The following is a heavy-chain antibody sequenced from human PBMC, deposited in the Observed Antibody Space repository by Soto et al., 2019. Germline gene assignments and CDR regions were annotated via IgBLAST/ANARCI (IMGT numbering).Heavy chain of an antibody. D-gene: IGHD3-10*01. J-gene: IGHJ4*02. CDR3: ARDQIYYYGSGSYGPFDY. Sequence: SSETLSLTCTVSGGSISSGGYYWSWIRQHPGKGLEWIGYIYYSGSTYYNPSLKSRVTISVDTSKNQFSLKLSSVTAADTAVYYCARDQIYYYGSGSYGPFDYWGQGTLVTVSS. V-gene: IGHV4-31*03. CDR2: IYYSGST. CDR1: GGSISSGGYY.